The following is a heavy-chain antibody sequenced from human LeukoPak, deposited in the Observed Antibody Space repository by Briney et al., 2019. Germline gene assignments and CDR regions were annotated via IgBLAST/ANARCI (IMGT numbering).Heavy chain of an antibody. Sequence: SETLSLTCTVSGGSISSYYWSWIRQPAGKGLEWIGRIYTSGSTNYNPSLKSRVTISVDTSKNQFSLKLSSVTAADTAVYYCARAHSVPFGNQAGWFAPWGQGPLVPVSS. V-gene: IGHV4-4*07. J-gene: IGHJ5*02. CDR1: GGSISSYY. D-gene: IGHD1-14*01. CDR2: IYTSGST. CDR3: ARAHSVPFGNQAGWFAP.